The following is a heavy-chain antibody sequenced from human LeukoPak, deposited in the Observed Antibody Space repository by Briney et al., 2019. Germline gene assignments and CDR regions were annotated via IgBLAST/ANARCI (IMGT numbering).Heavy chain of an antibody. CDR1: GGSFSGYY. J-gene: IGHJ5*02. Sequence: SETLSLTCAVYGGSFSGYYWSWIRQPPGKGLEWIGEINHSGSTNYNPSLKSRVTISVDTSKNQFSLKLSSVTAADTAVYYCARAPIAGTTGTTGSSGRWFDPWGQGTLVTVSS. CDR2: INHSGST. D-gene: IGHD1-1*01. V-gene: IGHV4-34*01. CDR3: ARAPIAGTTGTTGSSGRWFDP.